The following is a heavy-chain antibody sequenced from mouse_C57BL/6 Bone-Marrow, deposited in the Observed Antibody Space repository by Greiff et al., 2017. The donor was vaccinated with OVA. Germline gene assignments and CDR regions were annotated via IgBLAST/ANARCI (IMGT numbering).Heavy chain of an antibody. J-gene: IGHJ4*01. Sequence: EVKLMESGGGLVQSGRSLRLSCATSGFTFSDFYMEWVRQAPGKGLEWIAASRNKANDYTTEYSASVKGRFIVSRDTSQSILYLQMNALRAEDTAIYYCARDAYYGYAMDYWGQGTSVTVSS. CDR2: SRNKANDYTT. V-gene: IGHV7-1*01. CDR1: GFTFSDFY. CDR3: ARDAYYGYAMDY. D-gene: IGHD2-1*01.